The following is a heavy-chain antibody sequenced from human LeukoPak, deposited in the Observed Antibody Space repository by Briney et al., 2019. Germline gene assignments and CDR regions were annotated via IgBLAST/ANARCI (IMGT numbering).Heavy chain of an antibody. CDR3: ARHSPLYSYYYMDV. CDR1: GYSFTTYW. Sequence: GESLKISCKGSGYSFTTYWIGWVRQMPGKGLEWMGIIYPGDSDPRYSPSFQGQVTISADKSISTAYLQWSSLKASDTAMYYCARHSPLYSYYYMDVWGKGTTATVSS. CDR2: IYPGDSDP. V-gene: IGHV5-51*01. J-gene: IGHJ6*03.